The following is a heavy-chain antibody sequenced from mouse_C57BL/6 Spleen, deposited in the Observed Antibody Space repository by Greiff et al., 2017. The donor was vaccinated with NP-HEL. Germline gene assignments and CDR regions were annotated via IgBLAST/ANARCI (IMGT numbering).Heavy chain of an antibody. J-gene: IGHJ2*01. CDR3: ARGGYSNFYYFDY. CDR1: GYTFTSYW. CDR2: INPSNGGT. D-gene: IGHD2-5*01. Sequence: VKLQQPGTELVKPGASVKLSCKASGYTFTSYWMHWVKQRPGQGLEWIGNINPSNGGTNYNEKFKSKATLTVDKSSSTAYMQLSSLTSEDSAVYYCARGGYSNFYYFDYWGQGTTLTVSS. V-gene: IGHV1-53*01.